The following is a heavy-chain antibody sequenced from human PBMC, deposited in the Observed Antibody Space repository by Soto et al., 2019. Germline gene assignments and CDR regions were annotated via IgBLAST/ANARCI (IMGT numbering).Heavy chain of an antibody. CDR1: GGTFSSYA. CDR3: ARADYDILTGYAPHYYYYGMDV. J-gene: IGHJ6*02. D-gene: IGHD3-9*01. CDR2: IIPIFGTA. V-gene: IGHV1-69*12. Sequence: QVQLVQSGAEVKKPGSSVKVSCKASGGTFSSYAISWVRQAPGQGLEWMGGIIPIFGTANYAQKFQGRVTITADEFTSTAYMELSSLRSEDTAVYYCARADYDILTGYAPHYYYYGMDVWCQGTTVTVSS.